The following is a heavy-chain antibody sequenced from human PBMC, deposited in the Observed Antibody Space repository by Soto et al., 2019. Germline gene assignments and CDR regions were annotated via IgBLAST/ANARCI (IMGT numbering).Heavy chain of an antibody. V-gene: IGHV3-48*02. CDR3: ARDTDCGGDCYSVYNYFDY. CDR1: GFTFSSYS. CDR2: ISSSSSTI. J-gene: IGHJ4*02. D-gene: IGHD2-21*02. Sequence: GGSLRLSCAASGFTFSSYSMNWVRQAPGKGLEWVSYISSSSSTIYYADSVKGRFTISRDNAKNSLYLQMNSLRDEDTAVYYCARDTDCGGDCYSVYNYFDYWGQGTLVTVSS.